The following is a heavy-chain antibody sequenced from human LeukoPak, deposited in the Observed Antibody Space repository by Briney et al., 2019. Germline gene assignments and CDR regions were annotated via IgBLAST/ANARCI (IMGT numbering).Heavy chain of an antibody. Sequence: SETLSLTCAVYGGSFSGYYWSWIRQPPGKGLEWIGEINHSGSTNYNPSLKSRVTISVDTSKNQFSLKLSSVTAADTAVYYCARGRLQDTAMVYFDYWGQGTLVTVSS. CDR2: INHSGST. J-gene: IGHJ4*02. CDR3: ARGRLQDTAMVYFDY. V-gene: IGHV4-34*01. CDR1: GGSFSGYY. D-gene: IGHD5-18*01.